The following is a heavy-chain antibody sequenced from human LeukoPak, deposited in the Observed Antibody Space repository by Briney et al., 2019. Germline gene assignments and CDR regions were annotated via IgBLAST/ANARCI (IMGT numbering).Heavy chain of an antibody. CDR3: ASHPSYYYYYMDV. CDR2: IIPIFGTA. CDR1: GYTFTSYY. Sequence: ASVKVSCKASGYTFTSYYMHWVRQAPGQGLEWMGGIIPIFGTANYAQKFQGRVTITADESTSTAYMELSSLRSEDTAVYYCASHPSYYYYYMDVWGKGTTVTISS. V-gene: IGHV1-69*13. J-gene: IGHJ6*03.